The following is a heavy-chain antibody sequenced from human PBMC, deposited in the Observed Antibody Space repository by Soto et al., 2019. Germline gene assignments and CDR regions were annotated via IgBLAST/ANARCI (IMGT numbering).Heavy chain of an antibody. CDR1: GFTFSNAW. J-gene: IGHJ4*02. Sequence: GGSLRLSCAASGFTFSNAWMNWVRQAPGKGLEWVGRIKSKTDGGTTDYAAPVKGRFTISRDDSKNTLYLQMNSLKTEDTAVYYCTTSYYDILTGYLDYWGQGTLVTVSS. CDR3: TTSYYDILTGYLDY. V-gene: IGHV3-15*07. D-gene: IGHD3-9*01. CDR2: IKSKTDGGTT.